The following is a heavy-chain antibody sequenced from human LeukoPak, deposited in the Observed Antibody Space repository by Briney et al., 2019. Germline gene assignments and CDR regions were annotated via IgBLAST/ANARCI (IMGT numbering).Heavy chain of an antibody. V-gene: IGHV1-69*05. CDR3: ARGDSGYDYGFDN. J-gene: IGHJ4*02. D-gene: IGHD5-12*01. CDR2: IIPIFGTT. CDR1: GGTFSSHA. Sequence: SVKVSCKASGGTFSSHAISWMRQAPGQGLEWVGGIIPIFGTTNYAQKFQGRVTITTDESTSTGYMELRSLRSDDTAVYYCARGDSGYDYGFDNWGQGTLVTVSS.